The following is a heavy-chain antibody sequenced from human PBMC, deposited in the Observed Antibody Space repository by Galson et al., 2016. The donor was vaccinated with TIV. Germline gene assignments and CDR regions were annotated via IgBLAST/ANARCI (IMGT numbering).Heavy chain of an antibody. J-gene: IGHJ3*02. D-gene: IGHD7-27*01. V-gene: IGHV4-59*01. CDR2: ISDSGRG. CDR1: SDSIINYY. Sequence: ETLSLPCTVSSDSIINYYLSWIRQPPGKGLEWIGYISDSGRGNENPSLKSRVTISVDTSKKQISLKLKSVTAADTAMYYCARDLGLGAFDIWGQGTMVTVSS. CDR3: ARDLGLGAFDI.